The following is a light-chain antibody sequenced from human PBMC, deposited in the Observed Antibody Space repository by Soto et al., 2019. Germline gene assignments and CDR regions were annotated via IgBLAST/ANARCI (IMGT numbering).Light chain of an antibody. J-gene: IGKJ5*01. CDR3: QHYNSYSIT. V-gene: IGKV1-5*03. CDR1: QTITSS. CDR2: SAS. Sequence: DIQMTQSPSTLSASVGDRVTITCRASQTITSSLAWYQQKPGKAPKLLIYSASILESGVPSRFSGSGFGTEFTLTISSLQPDDFAPYYCQHYNSYSITFGHGTRLEIK.